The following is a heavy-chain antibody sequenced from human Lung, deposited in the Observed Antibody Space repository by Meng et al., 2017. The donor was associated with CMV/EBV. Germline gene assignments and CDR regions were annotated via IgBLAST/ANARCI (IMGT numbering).Heavy chain of an antibody. CDR1: GYIFTNYD. V-gene: IGHV1-18*01. CDR3: ARYVPNGSFWYFDF. CDR2: ISVKNGEA. Sequence: QVQPVQSGADAKKPGASMKVSCKASGYIFTNYDISWVRQAPGQGLEWMGWISVKNGEAKYPQNFQGRVTMTTDTTTSTAYMELRSLTSDDTAVYYCARYVPNGSFWYFDFWGRGTLVTVSS. J-gene: IGHJ2*01. D-gene: IGHD6-13*01.